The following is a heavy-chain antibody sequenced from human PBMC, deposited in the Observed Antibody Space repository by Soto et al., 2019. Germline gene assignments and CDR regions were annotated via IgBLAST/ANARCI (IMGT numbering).Heavy chain of an antibody. CDR3: ARGNDYGDYVLVDY. V-gene: IGHV3-30-3*01. CDR1: GFTFSSYA. D-gene: IGHD4-17*01. Sequence: QVQLVESGGGVVQPVRSLRLSCAASGFTFSSYAMHWVRQAPGKGLEWGAVILYDGSNKYYADSVKGRFTISRDNSKNTLYLQMNSLRAEDTAVYYCARGNDYGDYVLVDYWGQGTLVTVSS. J-gene: IGHJ4*02. CDR2: ILYDGSNK.